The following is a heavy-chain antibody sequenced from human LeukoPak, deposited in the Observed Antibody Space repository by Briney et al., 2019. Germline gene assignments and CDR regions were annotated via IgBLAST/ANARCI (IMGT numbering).Heavy chain of an antibody. CDR1: HYSISSPYF. V-gene: IGHV4-38-2*01. Sequence: SETLSLTCAVSHYSISSPYFWGWIRQPPGKGLECIWSIYHTGRTNYNPSINSRVTMSLDTSKNQFSLSPNSVTAAYTAVYHCARVYSASTWCYFAYWGQGILVTVSS. CDR2: IYHTGRT. D-gene: IGHD6-13*01. CDR3: ARVYSASTWCYFAY. J-gene: IGHJ4*02.